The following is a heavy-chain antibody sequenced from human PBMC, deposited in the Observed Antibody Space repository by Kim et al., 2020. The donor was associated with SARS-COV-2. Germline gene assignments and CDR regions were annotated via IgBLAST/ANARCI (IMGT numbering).Heavy chain of an antibody. CDR3: ARGRAGVVPTHVLGLGPYYECVIMDV. CDR2: INHSGAI. V-gene: IGHV4-34*01. Sequence: SETLSLTCAVYGGSFSGNYWSWIRQSPGKGLEWIGEINHSGAISHNPSLKTRLTIPLDTSNNQFSLKLTSVTAADPAFYYCARGRAGVVPTHVLGLGPYYECVIMDVWGHETEVTVAS. J-gene: IGHJ6*01. D-gene: IGHD3-3*01. CDR1: GGSFSGNY.